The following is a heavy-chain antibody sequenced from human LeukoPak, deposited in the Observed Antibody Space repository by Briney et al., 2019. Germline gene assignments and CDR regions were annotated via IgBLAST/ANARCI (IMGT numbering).Heavy chain of an antibody. Sequence: ASVNVSCKASGYTFTGYYMHWVRQAPGQGLEWMGWINPNSGGTNYAQKFQGRVTMTRDTSISTAYMELSRLRSDDTAVYYCARDAGDIVVVTGAFDIWGQGTMVTVSS. CDR3: ARDAGDIVVVTGAFDI. J-gene: IGHJ3*02. D-gene: IGHD2-21*02. CDR1: GYTFTGYY. CDR2: INPNSGGT. V-gene: IGHV1-2*02.